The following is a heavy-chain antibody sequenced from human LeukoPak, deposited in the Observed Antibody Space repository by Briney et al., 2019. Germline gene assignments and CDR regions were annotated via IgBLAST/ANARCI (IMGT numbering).Heavy chain of an antibody. J-gene: IGHJ5*02. D-gene: IGHD4-17*01. V-gene: IGHV4-61*02. CDR2: IYTSGST. CDR3: ARARVATVTTAWFDP. CDR1: GGSINSGSYY. Sequence: SQTLSLTCTVSGGSINSGSYYWSWIRQPAGKGLEWIGRIYTSGSTNYNPSLKSRVTISVDTSKNQFSLKLSSVTAADTAVYYCARARVATVTTAWFDPWGQGTLVTVSS.